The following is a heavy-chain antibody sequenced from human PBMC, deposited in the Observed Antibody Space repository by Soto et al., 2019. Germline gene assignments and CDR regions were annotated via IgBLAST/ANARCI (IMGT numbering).Heavy chain of an antibody. J-gene: IGHJ5*02. CDR2: IYYSGST. CDR1: GGSISSGGYY. CDR3: ARSVFP. V-gene: IGHV4-31*03. Sequence: QVQLQESGPGLVKPSQTLSLTCTVSGGSISSGGYYWTWIRRHPGKGMEWIGYIYYSGSTYYKPALKRRVTISVDTSKNQFSLKLSSVTAADKAVYYCARSVFPWGQGTLVTVSS.